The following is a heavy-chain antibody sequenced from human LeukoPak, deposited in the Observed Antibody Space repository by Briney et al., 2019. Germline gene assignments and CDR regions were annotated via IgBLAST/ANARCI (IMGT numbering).Heavy chain of an antibody. D-gene: IGHD6-19*01. V-gene: IGHV4-38-2*01. J-gene: IGHJ4*02. Sequence: PSETLSLTCAVSGYSISSGYYWGWIRQPPGKGLEWIGSMYHSGSTDYNPSLKSRVAISVDTSKNQVSLKLSSVTAADTAVYYCARVLSGWFFDYWGQGTLVTVSS. CDR3: ARVLSGWFFDY. CDR1: GYSISSGYY. CDR2: MYHSGST.